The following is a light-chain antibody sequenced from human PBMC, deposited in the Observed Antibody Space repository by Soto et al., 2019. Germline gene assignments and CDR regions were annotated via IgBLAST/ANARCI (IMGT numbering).Light chain of an antibody. CDR2: DAS. CDR3: QQYNSYWT. V-gene: IGKV1-5*01. Sequence: DSTISQSPSALSASVGGRATITCRASQSISSWLAWYQQKPGKAPKLLIYDASSLESGAPSRFSGSGSGTEFTLTISSLQPDDFATYYCQQYNSYWTFGQGTKVDIK. J-gene: IGKJ1*01. CDR1: QSISSW.